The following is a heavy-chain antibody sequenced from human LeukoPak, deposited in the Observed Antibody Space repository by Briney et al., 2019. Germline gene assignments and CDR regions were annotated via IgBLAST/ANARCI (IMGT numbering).Heavy chain of an antibody. CDR2: IIPIFGTA. D-gene: IGHD1-26*01. CDR1: GGTFSSYA. CDR3: AREAGARDYFDY. V-gene: IGHV1-69*06. J-gene: IGHJ4*02. Sequence: SVNVSCKASGGTFSSYAISWVRQAPGQALEWMGGIIPIFGTANYAQKFQGKVTITADKSTSTAYVELSSLRSEDTAVYYCAREAGARDYFDYWGQGTLVTVSS.